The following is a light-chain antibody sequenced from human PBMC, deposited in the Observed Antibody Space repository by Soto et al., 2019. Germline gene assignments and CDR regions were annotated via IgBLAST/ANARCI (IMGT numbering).Light chain of an antibody. CDR1: KLGDKY. CDR3: QAWDSSTGV. CDR2: QDN. J-gene: IGLJ1*01. Sequence: SYELTQPPSVSVSPGQTASITCSGDKLGDKYACWYQQKPGQSPVLLIYQDNKRSSGIPERFSGSNSGNTATLTISGTQAMDEADYYCQAWDSSTGVFGTGTKLTVL. V-gene: IGLV3-1*01.